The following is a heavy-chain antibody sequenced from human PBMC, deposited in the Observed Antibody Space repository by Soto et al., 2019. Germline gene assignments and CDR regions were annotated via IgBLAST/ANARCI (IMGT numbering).Heavy chain of an antibody. D-gene: IGHD3-3*01. CDR2: IYYSGST. CDR3: ARGDYDFWSGKGVNWFDP. CDR1: GGSISSSSYY. Sequence: KSSETLSLTCTVSGGSISSSSYYWGWIRQPPGKGLEWIGSIYYSGSTYYNPSLKSRVTISVDTSKNQFSLKLSSVTAADTAVYYCARGDYDFWSGKGVNWFDPWGQGTLVTVSS. V-gene: IGHV4-39*01. J-gene: IGHJ5*02.